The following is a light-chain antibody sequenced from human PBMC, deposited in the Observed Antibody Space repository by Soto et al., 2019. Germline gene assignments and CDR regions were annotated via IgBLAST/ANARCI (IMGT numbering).Light chain of an antibody. CDR1: QGIRND. J-gene: IGKJ1*01. CDR2: AAS. CDR3: LQDYNYPWT. Sequence: AIQMTQSPSSLSASVGDRVTITCRASQGIRNDLGWYQQKPGKAPKLLIYAASSLQSGVPSRFSGSGSGTDFTLITSSLQQEDFATYYCLQDYNYPWTFGQGTKVEIK. V-gene: IGKV1-6*01.